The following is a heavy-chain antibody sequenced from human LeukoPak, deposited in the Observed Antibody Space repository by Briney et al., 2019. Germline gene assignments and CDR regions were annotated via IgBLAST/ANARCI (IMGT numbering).Heavy chain of an antibody. D-gene: IGHD6-13*01. V-gene: IGHV1-18*01. J-gene: IGHJ5*02. CDR2: ISAYNGNT. Sequence: GASVKVSCKAAGYTFTSYGISWVRQAPGQGLEWMGWISAYNGNTNYAQKLQGRVTMTTDTSTSTAYMELRSLRSDDTAVYYCARVGWVGYSSSWGWFDPWGQGTLITVSS. CDR3: ARVGWVGYSSSWGWFDP. CDR1: GYTFTSYG.